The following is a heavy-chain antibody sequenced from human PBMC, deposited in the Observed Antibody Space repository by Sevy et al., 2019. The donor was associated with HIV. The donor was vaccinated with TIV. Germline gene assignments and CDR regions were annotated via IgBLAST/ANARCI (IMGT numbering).Heavy chain of an antibody. Sequence: SETLSLTCTVSGGSISSYYWSRIRQPPGKRLEWIGYVFYIGSTNYNPSLKSRVTISVDTSKNQFSLKLSSVTAADTAVYYCARDNPRGYSFGSFDHWGQGTLVTVSS. J-gene: IGHJ4*02. V-gene: IGHV4-59*01. CDR2: VFYIGST. CDR1: GGSISSYY. CDR3: ARDNPRGYSFGSFDH. D-gene: IGHD5-18*01.